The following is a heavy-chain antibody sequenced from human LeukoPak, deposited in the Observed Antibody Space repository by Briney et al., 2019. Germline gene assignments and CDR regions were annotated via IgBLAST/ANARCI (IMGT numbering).Heavy chain of an antibody. J-gene: IGHJ3*02. D-gene: IGHD6-19*01. CDR2: SDPEDGET. CDR1: GYTLTELS. CDR3: ATPRGSGWPKTDAFDI. V-gene: IGHV1-24*01. Sequence: GASVKVSCKVSGYTLTELSMHWVRQAPGKGLEWMGGSDPEDGETIYAQKFQGRVTMTEDTSTDTAYMELSSLRSEDTAVYYCATPRGSGWPKTDAFDIWGQGTMVTVSS.